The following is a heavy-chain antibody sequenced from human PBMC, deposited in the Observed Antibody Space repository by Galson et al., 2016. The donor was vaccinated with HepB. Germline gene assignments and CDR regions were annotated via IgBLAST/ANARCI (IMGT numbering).Heavy chain of an antibody. V-gene: IGHV3-15*01. J-gene: IGHJ3*02. CDR3: TTGLEKWLQFDAFDI. D-gene: IGHD5-24*01. CDR2: IKSKTDGVTT. Sequence: SLRLSCAASGFTFINAWMTWVRQAPGKGLEWVGRIKSKTDGVTTDYGAPVRGRFTISRDDSKNTVYLQMNRLKSEDTAVYYCTTGLEKWLQFDAFDIWGQGTMVTASS. CDR1: GFTFINAW.